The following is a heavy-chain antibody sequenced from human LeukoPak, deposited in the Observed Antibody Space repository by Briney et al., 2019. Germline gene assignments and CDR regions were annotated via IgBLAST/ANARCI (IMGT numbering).Heavy chain of an antibody. J-gene: IGHJ4*02. D-gene: IGHD2-15*01. Sequence: GASVKVSCKASGYTFTGYYMHWVRQAPGQGLEWMGWINPNSGATKYAQKFQGRVTMTRDTSISTAYMDLSSLGSDDTAVFYCVRKSATRRTSEFDYWGQGTPVTVSS. CDR3: VRKSATRRTSEFDY. CDR2: INPNSGAT. V-gene: IGHV1-2*02. CDR1: GYTFTGYY.